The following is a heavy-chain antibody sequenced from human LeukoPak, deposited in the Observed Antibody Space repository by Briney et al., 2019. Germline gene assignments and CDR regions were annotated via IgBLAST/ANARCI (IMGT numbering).Heavy chain of an antibody. J-gene: IGHJ4*01. CDR3: ARASPYGGDFWSGYR. CDR1: GFTFSTYG. V-gene: IGHV3-30*03. Sequence: GGSLRLSCTASGFTFSTYGMHWVRQAPGKGLEWVTLISYDGSTKYYSDSVKGRFTLSRDNSKNTLYLQMNSLRAEDTAVYYCARASPYGGDFWSGYRWGQGTLVTVSS. D-gene: IGHD3-3*01. CDR2: ISYDGSTK.